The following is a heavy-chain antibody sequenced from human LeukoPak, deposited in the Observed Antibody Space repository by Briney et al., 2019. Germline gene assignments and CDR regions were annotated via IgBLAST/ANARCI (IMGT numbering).Heavy chain of an antibody. J-gene: IGHJ1*01. Sequence: GGSLRLSCAASGFTISSYSLNWVRLPPGTGLEWVSYISSSSSTIYYADSVKGRFTISRDNAKNSMYLQMNSLRAEDTAVYYCARTEENYYASSGLAFQHWGQGTLVTVSS. CDR2: ISSSSSTI. CDR3: ARTEENYYASSGLAFQH. V-gene: IGHV3-48*04. D-gene: IGHD3-22*01. CDR1: GFTISSYS.